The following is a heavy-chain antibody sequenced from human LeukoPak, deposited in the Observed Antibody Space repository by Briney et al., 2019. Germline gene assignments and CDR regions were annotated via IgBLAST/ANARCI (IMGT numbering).Heavy chain of an antibody. CDR1: GFTFDDYA. Sequence: GGSLRLSCAASGFTFDDYAMHWVRQAPGKGLEWVSGISWNSGSIGYADSVKGRFTISRDNAKNSLYLQMNSLRGEDTAVYYCATAYFYATADWGQGTLVTVSS. CDR3: ATAYFYATAD. D-gene: IGHD3-10*01. CDR2: ISWNSGSI. J-gene: IGHJ4*02. V-gene: IGHV3-9*01.